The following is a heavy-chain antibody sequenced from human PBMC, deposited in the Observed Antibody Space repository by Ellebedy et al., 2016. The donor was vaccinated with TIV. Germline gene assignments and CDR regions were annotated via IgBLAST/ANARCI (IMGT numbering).Heavy chain of an antibody. D-gene: IGHD6-19*01. CDR1: GGFISSSSYY. V-gene: IGHV4-39*01. J-gene: IGHJ1*01. Sequence: MPSETLSLTCTVSGGFISSSSYYWGWIRQPPGKGLEWIGSIYYSGSTYYAPSLKSRVSISVDTLKNQFSLKLTSVTAADTAVYYCATSITMAGGMEHWGQGTLVTVSS. CDR3: ATSITMAGGMEH. CDR2: IYYSGST.